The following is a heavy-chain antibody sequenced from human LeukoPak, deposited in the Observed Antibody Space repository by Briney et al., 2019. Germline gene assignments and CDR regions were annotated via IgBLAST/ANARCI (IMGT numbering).Heavy chain of an antibody. V-gene: IGHV3-23*01. J-gene: IGHJ4*02. D-gene: IGHD6-6*01. CDR2: ISGSGGST. CDR3: AKCWSSSSGGIDY. Sequence: PGGSLRLSCAASGFIVSSNYMSWVRQAPGKGLEWVSAISGSGGSTYYADSVKGRFTISRDNSKNTLYLQMNGLRAEDTAVYYCAKCWSSSSGGIDYWGQGTLVTVSS. CDR1: GFIVSSNY.